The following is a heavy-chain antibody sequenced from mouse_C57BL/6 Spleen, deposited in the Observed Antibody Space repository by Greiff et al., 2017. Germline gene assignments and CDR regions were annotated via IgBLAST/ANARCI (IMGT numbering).Heavy chain of an antibody. J-gene: IGHJ2*01. Sequence: QVQLKESGAELVKPGASVKISCKASGYAFNNYWMNWVKQRPGKGLEWIGQIYPGDGDTNYNGKFKGKATLTADKSSSTAYMQLRSLTSEDSAVYFCARNFDYFDYWGQGTTLTVSS. CDR1: GYAFNNYW. V-gene: IGHV1-80*01. CDR2: IYPGDGDT. CDR3: ARNFDYFDY.